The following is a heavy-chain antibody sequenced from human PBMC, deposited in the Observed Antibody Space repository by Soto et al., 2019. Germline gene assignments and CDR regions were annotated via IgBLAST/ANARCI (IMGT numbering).Heavy chain of an antibody. D-gene: IGHD2-2*01. J-gene: IGHJ4*02. CDR2: IKSKTDGGTT. CDR1: GFTFSNAW. V-gene: IGHV3-15*01. Sequence: GGSLRLSCAASGFTFSNAWMSWVRQAPGKGLEWVGRIKSKTDGGTTDYAAPVKGRFTISRDDSKNTLYLQMNSLKTEDTAVYYCTTDPDIVVVPAAIRADYWGQGTLVTVSS. CDR3: TTDPDIVVVPAAIRADY.